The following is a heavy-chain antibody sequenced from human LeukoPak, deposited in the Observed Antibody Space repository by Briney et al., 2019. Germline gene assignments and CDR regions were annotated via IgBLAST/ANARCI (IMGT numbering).Heavy chain of an antibody. CDR3: AKDRVPKTYYYYYMDV. J-gene: IGHJ6*03. V-gene: IGHV3-23*01. Sequence: GGSLRLSCAASGFTFSSYWMSWVRQAPGEGLEWVSAISGSGGSTYYADSVKGRFTISRDNSKNTLYLQMNSLRAEDTAVYYCAKDRVPKTYYYYYMDVWGKGTTVTVSS. D-gene: IGHD2-2*01. CDR2: ISGSGGST. CDR1: GFTFSSYW.